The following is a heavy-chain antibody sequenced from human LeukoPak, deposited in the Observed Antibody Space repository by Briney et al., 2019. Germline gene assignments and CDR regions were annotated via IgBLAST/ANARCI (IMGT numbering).Heavy chain of an antibody. J-gene: IGHJ6*02. CDR2: IIPILGIA. V-gene: IGHV1-69*04. D-gene: IGHD5-12*01. CDR3: ATKGSGYDDDYYYYGMDV. CDR1: GGTFSSYA. Sequence: ASVKVSRKASGGTFSSYAISWVRQAPGQELEWMGRIIPILGIANYAQKFQGRVTITADKSTSTAYMELSSLRSEDTAVYYCATKGSGYDDDYYYYGMDVWGQGTTVTVSS.